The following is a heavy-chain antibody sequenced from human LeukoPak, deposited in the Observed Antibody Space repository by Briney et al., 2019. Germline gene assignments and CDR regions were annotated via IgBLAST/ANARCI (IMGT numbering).Heavy chain of an antibody. J-gene: IGHJ5*02. CDR1: GYTFTGYY. CDR2: INPNSGGT. D-gene: IGHD3-10*01. CDR3: ARSLWFGELCWFDP. Sequence: ASVKVSCKASGYTFTGYYMHWVRQAPGQGLEWMGWINPNSGGTNYAQKFQGRVTMTRDTSISTAYMEVSRLRSDDTAVYYCARSLWFGELCWFDPWGQGTLVTVSS. V-gene: IGHV1-2*02.